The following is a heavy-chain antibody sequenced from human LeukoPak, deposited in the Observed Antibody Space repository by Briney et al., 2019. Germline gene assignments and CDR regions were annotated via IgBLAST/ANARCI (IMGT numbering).Heavy chain of an antibody. CDR3: ARVAEAAAFDS. V-gene: IGHV3-21*06. J-gene: IGHJ4*02. Sequence: PGGSLRLSCEASGFTFNTYSMNWVRQAPGKGLEWVSSISSNSRYIYYADSMRGRFTISRDNAKNSLYLQMNSLKPEDTAVYYCARVAEAAAFDSWGQGTLVTVSS. CDR2: ISSNSRYI. D-gene: IGHD6-13*01. CDR1: GFTFNTYS.